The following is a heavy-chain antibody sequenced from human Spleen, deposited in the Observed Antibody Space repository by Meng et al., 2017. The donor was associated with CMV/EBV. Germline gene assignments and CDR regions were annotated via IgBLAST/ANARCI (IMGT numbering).Heavy chain of an antibody. J-gene: IGHJ6*02. V-gene: IGHV3-66*03. D-gene: IGHD3-3*01. Sequence: GGSLRLSCAASGFTVSGNYMNWIRQAPGKGLEWVSVIYRIDSTSYTDSVKGRFTISRDNSKNTLYLQMNSLRAEDTAVYYCAKDSDFWSGYYPYYYYGMDVWGQGTTVTVSS. CDR1: GFTVSGNY. CDR3: AKDSDFWSGYYPYYYYGMDV. CDR2: IYRIDST.